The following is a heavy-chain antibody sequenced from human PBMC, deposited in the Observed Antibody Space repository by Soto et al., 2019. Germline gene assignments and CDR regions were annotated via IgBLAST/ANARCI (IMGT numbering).Heavy chain of an antibody. J-gene: IGHJ5*02. CDR2: IGTAGDT. CDR1: GFTFSSYD. CDR3: ARGERRPHYDYENWFDP. D-gene: IGHD3-16*01. Sequence: GGSLRLSCAASGFTFSSYDMHWVRQATGKGLEWVSAIGTAGDTYYPGSVKGRFTISRENAKNSLYLQMNSLRAEDTAVYYCARGERRPHYDYENWFDPWGQGTLVTVSS. V-gene: IGHV3-13*01.